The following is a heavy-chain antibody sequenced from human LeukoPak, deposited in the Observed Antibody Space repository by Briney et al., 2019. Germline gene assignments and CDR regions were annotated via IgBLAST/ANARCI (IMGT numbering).Heavy chain of an antibody. Sequence: GESLKISCKASGYSFTRYWIGWVRQMPGKGLEWMGIIYPGDSDTRYSPSFQGQVTISADRSISTAYLQWSSLKASDTAMYFCARRYDSSAYYYDYWGQGTLVTVSS. CDR1: GYSFTRYW. J-gene: IGHJ4*02. CDR2: IYPGDSDT. D-gene: IGHD3-22*01. CDR3: ARRYDSSAYYYDY. V-gene: IGHV5-51*01.